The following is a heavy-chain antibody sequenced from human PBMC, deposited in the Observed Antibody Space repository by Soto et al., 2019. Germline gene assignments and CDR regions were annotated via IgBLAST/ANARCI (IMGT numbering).Heavy chain of an antibody. CDR1: GGSFSGHF. CDR3: ARSQRLFRGLGP. CDR2: INQGGRT. J-gene: IGHJ5*02. V-gene: IGHV4-34*01. Sequence: QEHLQQWGAGLLKPTETLSLTCAVYGGSFSGHFWSWIRQSPGKGLEWIGEINQGGRTNCNPSLKSRVTMSLDTSNNKSSLNLTSVTAADKVIYSCARSQRLFRGLGPWGQGTPVTVSS.